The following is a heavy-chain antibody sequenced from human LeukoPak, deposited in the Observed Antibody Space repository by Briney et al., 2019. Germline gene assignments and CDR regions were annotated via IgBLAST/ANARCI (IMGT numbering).Heavy chain of an antibody. V-gene: IGHV3-7*01. Sequence: PGGSLRLSCAASGFTFTTYWMSWVRQAPGKVLEGVAHINQDGSEKYFADSVKGRFTFSRDNAKNSLYLQMNSLRAEDTAVYYCARADWHKFEYWGQGALVTVSS. CDR3: ARADWHKFEY. J-gene: IGHJ4*02. CDR1: GFTFTTYW. D-gene: IGHD1/OR15-1a*01. CDR2: INQDGSEK.